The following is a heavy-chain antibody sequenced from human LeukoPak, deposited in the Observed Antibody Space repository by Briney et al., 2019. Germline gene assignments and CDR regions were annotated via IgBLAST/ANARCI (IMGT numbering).Heavy chain of an antibody. CDR3: ARSSSWLHGFDY. D-gene: IGHD6-13*01. CDR1: GGTFSSYT. J-gene: IGHJ4*02. V-gene: IGHV1-69*02. Sequence: SVKVSCKASGGTFSSYTISWVRQAPGQGLEWMGRIIPILGIANYAQKFQGRVTITADKSTSTAYMELSSLRSEDTAVYYCARSSSWLHGFDYWGQGTLVTVSS. CDR2: IIPILGIA.